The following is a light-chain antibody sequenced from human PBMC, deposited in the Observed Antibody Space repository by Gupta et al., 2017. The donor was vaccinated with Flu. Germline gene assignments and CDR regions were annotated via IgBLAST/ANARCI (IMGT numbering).Light chain of an antibody. J-gene: IGLJ3*02. V-gene: IGLV1-51*01. CDR2: YEN. Sequence: VTNSCSGSSSNSGGNYVSWSQQFPGTEPNRLMVYENKRPSGIPDRFSAYKSGTYATPTTSGLQTGEEADDYCGTSDTARSTRVFGGGTMLTVL. CDR1: SSNSGGNY. CDR3: GTSDTARSTRV.